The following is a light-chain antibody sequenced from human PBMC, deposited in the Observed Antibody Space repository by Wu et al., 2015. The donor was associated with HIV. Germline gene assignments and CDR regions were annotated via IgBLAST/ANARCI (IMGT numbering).Light chain of an antibody. CDR1: QSITTN. Sequence: EIVMTQSPATLSVSSGERVTLSCRASQSITTNLAWYQQNPGQAPRLLIYAASARAAGIPVRFSGSGSGTDFTLTINSLQSEDFAVYYCQQYYYWPTFGGGTKVE. V-gene: IGKV3-15*01. J-gene: IGKJ4*01. CDR3: QQYYYWPT. CDR2: AAS.